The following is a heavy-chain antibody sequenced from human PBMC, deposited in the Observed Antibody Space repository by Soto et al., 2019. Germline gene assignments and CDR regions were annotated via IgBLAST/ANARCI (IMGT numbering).Heavy chain of an antibody. CDR2: INPNSGGT. CDR3: ARGKGDSEGAYYYYYGMDV. J-gene: IGHJ6*02. D-gene: IGHD2-21*02. V-gene: IGHV1-2*04. Sequence: ASVKVSCKASGYTFTGYYMHWVRQAPGQGLEWMGWINPNSGGTNYAQKFQGWVTMTRDRSISTAYMELSRLRSDDTAVYYCARGKGDSEGAYYYYYGMDVWGQGTTVTVSS. CDR1: GYTFTGYY.